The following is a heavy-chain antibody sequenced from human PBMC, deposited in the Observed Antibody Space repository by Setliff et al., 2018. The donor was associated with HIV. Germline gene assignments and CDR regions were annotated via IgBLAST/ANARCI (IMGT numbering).Heavy chain of an antibody. CDR2: INPSDGST. CDR1: GYTFTSCF. D-gene: IGHD6-13*01. V-gene: IGHV1-46*01. J-gene: IGHJ4*02. CDR3: AKEYHSAATGARLANYFDY. Sequence: GASVKVSCKASGYTFTSCFMHWVRQAPGQGLEYMGIINPSDGSTDYLEKFQGRVTMTSDTSTSTVYMELSSLKSEDTAIYYCAKEYHSAATGARLANYFDYWGQGTLVTVSS.